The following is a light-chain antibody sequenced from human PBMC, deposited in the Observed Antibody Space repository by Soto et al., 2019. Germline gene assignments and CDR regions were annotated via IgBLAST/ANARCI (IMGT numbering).Light chain of an antibody. Sequence: EVVLTQSPASLSLSPGDRATLSCRADQSVSDYLAWYQQKPGQPPRLLFFDASSRATGVPHRFSAGGSGTDFTLIISSLQPEDFAVYYCQQRVNWPPTFGVGTKVEI. CDR3: QQRVNWPPT. CDR2: DAS. J-gene: IGKJ4*01. CDR1: QSVSDY. V-gene: IGKV3-11*01.